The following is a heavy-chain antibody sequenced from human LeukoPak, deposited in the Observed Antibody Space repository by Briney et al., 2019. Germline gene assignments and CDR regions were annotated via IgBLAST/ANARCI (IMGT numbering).Heavy chain of an antibody. J-gene: IGHJ3*02. D-gene: IGHD3-9*01. Sequence: PGRSLRLSCAASGFTFSSYGMHWVRQAPGKGLEWVAVISYDGSNKYYADSVKGRLTISRDNSKNTLYLQMNSLRAEDTAVYYCAKDQGRYFDWLLLGAFDIWSQGTMVTVSS. V-gene: IGHV3-30*18. CDR2: ISYDGSNK. CDR3: AKDQGRYFDWLLLGAFDI. CDR1: GFTFSSYG.